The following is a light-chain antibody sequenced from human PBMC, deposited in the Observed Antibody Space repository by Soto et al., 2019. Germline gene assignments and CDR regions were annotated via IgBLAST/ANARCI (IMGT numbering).Light chain of an antibody. Sequence: IQMTQSPSSLSASVGDRVTITCRASQSIGRYLNWYQQKPGKAPKLLIYAESSLQGGVPSRFSSSGSRTDFTLIISSLQPDYFATYYCQQSYSTPPTFGQGTKVEI. J-gene: IGKJ1*01. CDR3: QQSYSTPPT. CDR2: AES. CDR1: QSIGRY. V-gene: IGKV1-39*01.